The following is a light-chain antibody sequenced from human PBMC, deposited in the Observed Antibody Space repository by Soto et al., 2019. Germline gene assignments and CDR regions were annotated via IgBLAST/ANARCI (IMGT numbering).Light chain of an antibody. CDR1: QSVSSSY. V-gene: IGKV3-20*01. Sequence: EIVLTQSPGTLSLAPGERAALSSSASQSVSSSYLAWYQQKPGQAPRLLIYGASSRATGIPDRCSGSGSGTNFTLTISRLEPEDFAVYYCQQYGRTFGQGTKVDIK. J-gene: IGKJ1*01. CDR2: GAS. CDR3: QQYGRT.